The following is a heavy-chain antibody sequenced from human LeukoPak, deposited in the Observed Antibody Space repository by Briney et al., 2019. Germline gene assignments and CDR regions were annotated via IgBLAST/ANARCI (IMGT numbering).Heavy chain of an antibody. CDR1: GYNFTSYW. Sequence: GESLKISCEGSGYNFTSYWIAWVRQMPGKGLEWMGIIYPGDSDTRYSPSFQGQVTISADKSISTAYLQRGSLKASDTAMYYCARQGYSSADYWGQGTLVPVSS. CDR2: IYPGDSDT. CDR3: ARQGYSSADY. V-gene: IGHV5-51*01. J-gene: IGHJ4*02. D-gene: IGHD6-19*01.